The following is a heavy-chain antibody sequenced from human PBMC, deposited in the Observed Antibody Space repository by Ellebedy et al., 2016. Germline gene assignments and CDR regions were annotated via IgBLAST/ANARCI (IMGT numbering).Heavy chain of an antibody. V-gene: IGHV3-23*01. J-gene: IGHJ6*02. CDR1: GFTFSSYA. CDR3: AKEEDPYGSGSYYNWYYYGMDV. CDR2: ISGSGGST. D-gene: IGHD3-10*01. Sequence: GESLKISCAASGFTFSSYAMSWVRQAPGKGLEWVSAISGSGGSTYYADSVKSRFTISRDNSKNTLYLQMNSLRAEDTAVYYCAKEEDPYGSGSYYNWYYYGMDVWGQGTTVTVSS.